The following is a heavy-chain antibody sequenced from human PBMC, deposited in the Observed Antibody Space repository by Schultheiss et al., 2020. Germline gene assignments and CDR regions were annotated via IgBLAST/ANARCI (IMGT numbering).Heavy chain of an antibody. CDR1: GFSLSTSGMS. D-gene: IGHD6-13*01. J-gene: IGHJ4*02. V-gene: IGHV2-5*02. CDR3: AHSSPQLDY. Sequence: SGPTLVKPTQTLTLTCTFSGFSLSTSGMSVGWIRQPPGKALEWLALIYWDNDKRYSPSLKSRLTITKDSSKNQVVLTMTSMDPVDTATYYCAHSSPQLDYWGQGTLVTGSS. CDR2: IYWDNDK.